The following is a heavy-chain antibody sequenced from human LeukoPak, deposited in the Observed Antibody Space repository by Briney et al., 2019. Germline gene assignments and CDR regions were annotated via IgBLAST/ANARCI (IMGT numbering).Heavy chain of an antibody. CDR1: GFTFSSYW. D-gene: IGHD4-17*01. CDR2: ISSSSSYI. V-gene: IGHV3-21*04. CDR3: ARDDYGDYLNY. Sequence: GGSLRLSCAVSGFTFSSYWMSWVRQAPGKGLEWVSSISSSSSYIYYADSVKGRFTISRDNAKNSLYLQMNSLRAEDTAVYYCARDDYGDYLNYWGQGTLVTVSS. J-gene: IGHJ4*02.